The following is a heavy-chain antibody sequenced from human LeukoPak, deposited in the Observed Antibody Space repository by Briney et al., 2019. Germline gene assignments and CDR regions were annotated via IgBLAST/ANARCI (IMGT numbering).Heavy chain of an antibody. V-gene: IGHV4-39*01. D-gene: IGHD2-2*03. CDR1: GGCISSTTSY. CDR3: ARHGSTDYFDY. CDR2: IYYSGRT. J-gene: IGHJ4*02. Sequence: SETLSLTCAVSGGCISSTTSYWGWIRQPPVKGLEWLGRIYYSGRTFYNPSLKSRVTISVDTSNNQFSLRLSSVPAADTAVYYCARHGSTDYFDYWGQGTLVTVSS.